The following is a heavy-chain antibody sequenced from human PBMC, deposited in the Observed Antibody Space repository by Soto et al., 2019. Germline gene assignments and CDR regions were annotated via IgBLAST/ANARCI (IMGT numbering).Heavy chain of an antibody. CDR2: ISWNSGNI. CDR3: AKDSGGSYFYGDDY. CDR1: GTFDDYA. J-gene: IGHJ4*02. D-gene: IGHD1-26*01. Sequence: PGGSLRLSCAASGTFDDYAMHWVRQAPGKGLEWVSGISWNSGNIGYADSVKGRFTISRDNAKNSLYLQMNSLRAEDTALYYCAKDSGGSYFYGDDYWGQGTLVTVSS. V-gene: IGHV3-9*01.